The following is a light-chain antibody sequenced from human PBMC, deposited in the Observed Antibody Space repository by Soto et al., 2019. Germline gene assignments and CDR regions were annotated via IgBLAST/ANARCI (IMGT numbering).Light chain of an antibody. Sequence: DIQMTQSPSSLSASVGDRVTVTCRASQSISRYLNWYLHKPGKAPELLIYAASNLHDGVPSRFSGSGSGTEFTLTISSLQPEDFAVYYCQQTYSTPASSFGQGTSVEVK. CDR3: QQTYSTPASS. CDR2: AAS. V-gene: IGKV1-39*01. J-gene: IGKJ1*01. CDR1: QSISRY.